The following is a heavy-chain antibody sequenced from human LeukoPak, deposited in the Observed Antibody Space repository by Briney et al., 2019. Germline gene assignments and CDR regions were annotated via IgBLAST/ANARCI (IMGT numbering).Heavy chain of an antibody. D-gene: IGHD1-26*01. CDR1: GGSISSGSYY. V-gene: IGHV4-39*07. CDR2: IYHSETT. Sequence: PSETLSLTCTVSGGSISSGSYYWSWIRQPAGKGLEWIGTIYHSETTYYNPSLKSRVTISVDTSKNQFSLKLSSVTAADTAVYYCARAPYSGSYYVGYFVDYWGQGTLVTVSS. J-gene: IGHJ4*02. CDR3: ARAPYSGSYYVGYFVDY.